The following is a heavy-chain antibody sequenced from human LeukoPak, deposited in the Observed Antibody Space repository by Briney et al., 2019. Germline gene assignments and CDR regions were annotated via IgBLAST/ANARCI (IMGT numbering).Heavy chain of an antibody. CDR1: GGSISSYY. CDR3: ARRRNYLSHFDH. CDR2: IYYSGST. V-gene: IGHV4-59*08. J-gene: IGHJ4*02. D-gene: IGHD1-7*01. Sequence: PSETLSLTCTVSGGSISSYYWSWIRQPPGKGLEWIGYIYYSGSTNYNPSLKSRVTISVDTSKNRFSLKLSSVTAADTAVYYCARRRNYLSHFDHWGQGTLVTVSS.